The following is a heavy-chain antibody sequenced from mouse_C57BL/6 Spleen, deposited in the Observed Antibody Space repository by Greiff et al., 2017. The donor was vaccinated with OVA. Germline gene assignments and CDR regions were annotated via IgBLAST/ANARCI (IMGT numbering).Heavy chain of an antibody. Sequence: VQLQQSGPELVKPGASVKISCKASGYAFSSSWMNWVKQRPGKGLEWIGRIYPGDGDTNYNGKFKGKATLTADKSSSTAYMQLSSLTSEDSAVYFCASGMGSSYGYWGQGTTLTVSS. CDR3: ASGMGSSYGY. CDR2: IYPGDGDT. D-gene: IGHD1-1*01. J-gene: IGHJ2*01. CDR1: GYAFSSSW. V-gene: IGHV1-82*01.